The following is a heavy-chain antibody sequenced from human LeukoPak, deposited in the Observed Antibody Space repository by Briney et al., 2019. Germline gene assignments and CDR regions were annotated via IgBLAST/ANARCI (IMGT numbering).Heavy chain of an antibody. Sequence: SVKVSCKASGGTFSSYAISWVRQAPGQGLEWMGGIIPIFGTANYAQKFQGRITITADESTSTAHMELSSLRSEDTAVYYCARDRGDIVVVRGAFDIWGQGTMVTVSS. V-gene: IGHV1-69*13. CDR2: IIPIFGTA. CDR1: GGTFSSYA. CDR3: ARDRGDIVVVRGAFDI. J-gene: IGHJ3*02. D-gene: IGHD2-2*01.